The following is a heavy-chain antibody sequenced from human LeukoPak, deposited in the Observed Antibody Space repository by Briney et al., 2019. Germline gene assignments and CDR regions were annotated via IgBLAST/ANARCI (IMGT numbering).Heavy chain of an antibody. J-gene: IGHJ6*01. CDR1: GFTFSSYG. D-gene: IGHD2-2*01. Sequence: GGSLRLSCTASGFTFSSYGMHWVRQAPGKGLEWVAVIWYDGSNKYYADSVKDRFTISRDNSKNTLYVQVNSLRAEDTAVYFCARDRVMCRSTNWFSDPYGMDV. CDR2: IWYDGSNK. V-gene: IGHV3-33*08. CDR3: ARDRVMCRSTNWFSDPYGMDV.